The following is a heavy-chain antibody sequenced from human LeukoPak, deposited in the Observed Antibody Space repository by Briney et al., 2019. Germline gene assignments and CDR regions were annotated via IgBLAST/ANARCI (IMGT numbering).Heavy chain of an antibody. D-gene: IGHD3-3*01. J-gene: IGHJ4*02. CDR2: ISGSSGHT. CDR1: GLTFSSYA. V-gene: IGHV3-23*01. Sequence: AGSLRPSCAASGLTFSSYAMSWVRQAPGKGLEWVSAISGSSGHTYYADSVKGRVTISRDNSKNTLYLQMNSLRAEDTAVYYCAKVGFSEMEWLLYSDHWGQGTLVTVSS. CDR3: AKVGFSEMEWLLYSDH.